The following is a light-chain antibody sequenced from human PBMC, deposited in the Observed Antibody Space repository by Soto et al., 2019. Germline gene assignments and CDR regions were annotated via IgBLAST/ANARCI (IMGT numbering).Light chain of an antibody. V-gene: IGLV1-44*01. CDR3: VAWDDSLNGQV. CDR1: SSNIGSNI. J-gene: IGLJ1*01. Sequence: QSVLTQPPSTSGTPGQRVAISCSGSSSNIGSNIVNWYQQLPGTAPKLLIYTNNQRPSGVPDRFSGSKSGTSASLAISGLQSEDEADYYCVAWDDSLNGQVFGTGTKATVL. CDR2: TNN.